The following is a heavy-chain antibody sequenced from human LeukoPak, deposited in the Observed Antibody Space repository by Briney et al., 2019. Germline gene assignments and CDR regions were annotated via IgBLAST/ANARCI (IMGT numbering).Heavy chain of an antibody. D-gene: IGHD4-17*01. V-gene: IGHV1-18*01. Sequence: ASVKVSCKASGGTFSSYAISWVRQAPGQGLEWMGWISAYNGNTNYAQKLQGRVTMTTDTSTSTAYMELRSLRSDDTAVYYCARDRGHDYGDYAVGSWFDPWGQGTLVTVSS. CDR2: ISAYNGNT. CDR1: GGTFSSYA. CDR3: ARDRGHDYGDYAVGSWFDP. J-gene: IGHJ5*02.